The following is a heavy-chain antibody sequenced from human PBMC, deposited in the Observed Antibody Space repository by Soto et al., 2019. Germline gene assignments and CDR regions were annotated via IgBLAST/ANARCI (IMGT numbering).Heavy chain of an antibody. Sequence: SETLSLTCSVSAGSIRPSSCWGSIRPPPGEGLELIGSIYSSGGTFYNPFLKSSVTISVDTSKNQFSPNLIFLTAADTAVYYCRRSRRYGTDVWGQGTAVT. CDR1: AGSIRPSSC. D-gene: IGHD2-15*01. J-gene: IGHJ6*02. V-gene: IGHV4-39*01. CDR3: RRSRRYGTDV. CDR2: IYSSGGT.